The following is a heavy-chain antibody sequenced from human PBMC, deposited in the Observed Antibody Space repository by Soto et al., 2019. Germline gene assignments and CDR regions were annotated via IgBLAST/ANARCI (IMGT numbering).Heavy chain of an antibody. CDR1: GYTFTTYA. CDR3: SIYGAVAGNINFDY. J-gene: IGHJ4*02. D-gene: IGHD6-19*01. CDR2: INAGNGNT. Sequence: ASVKVSCKASGYTFTTYAIHWVRQAPGQRLEWMGWINAGNGNTKYSQKFQGRVTITTDTSASTAYMELSSLRSEDTAVYYCSIYGAVAGNINFDYWGQGTLVSVSS. V-gene: IGHV1-3*01.